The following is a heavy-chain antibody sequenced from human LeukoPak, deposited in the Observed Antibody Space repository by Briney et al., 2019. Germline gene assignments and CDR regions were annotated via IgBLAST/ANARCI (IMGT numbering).Heavy chain of an antibody. CDR2: IYCSGST. CDR3: ARLIRRSLVTATHLFDY. CDR1: GGSISSSSYY. Sequence: SETLSLTCTVSGGSISSSSYYWGWIRQPPGKGLEWIGSIYCSGSTYYNPSLKSRVTISVDTSKNQFSLKLSSVIAADTAVYYCARLIRRSLVTATHLFDYWGQGTLVTVSS. V-gene: IGHV4-39*07. D-gene: IGHD2-21*02. J-gene: IGHJ4*02.